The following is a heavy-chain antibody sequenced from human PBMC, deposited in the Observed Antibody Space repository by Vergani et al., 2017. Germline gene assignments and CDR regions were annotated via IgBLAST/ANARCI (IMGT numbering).Heavy chain of an antibody. CDR1: GFTFDDYA. CDR2: ISWNSGSI. V-gene: IGHV3-9*01. CDR3: AKASRADFWSGYRTFDY. Sequence: EVQLVESGGGLVQPGRSLRLSCAASGFTFDDYAMHWVRQAPGKGREWVSGISWNSGSIGYADSVKGRFTISRDNAKNSLYLQMNSLRAEDTALYYCAKASRADFWSGYRTFDYWGQGTLVTVSS. D-gene: IGHD3-3*01. J-gene: IGHJ4*02.